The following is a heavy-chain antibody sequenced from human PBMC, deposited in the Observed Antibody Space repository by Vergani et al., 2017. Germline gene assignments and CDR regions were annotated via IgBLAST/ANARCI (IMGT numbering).Heavy chain of an antibody. Sequence: QVQLVQSGAEVKKPGSSVKVSCKASGGTFTGYYMHWVRQAPGQGLEWMGWINPNSGGTNYAQKFQGRVTMTRDTSISTAYMELSRLRSDDTAVYYCAAAYCGGDCYSLAFDIWGQGTMVTVSS. CDR3: AAAYCGGDCYSLAFDI. V-gene: IGHV1-2*02. J-gene: IGHJ3*02. CDR1: GGTFTGYY. CDR2: INPNSGGT. D-gene: IGHD2-21*02.